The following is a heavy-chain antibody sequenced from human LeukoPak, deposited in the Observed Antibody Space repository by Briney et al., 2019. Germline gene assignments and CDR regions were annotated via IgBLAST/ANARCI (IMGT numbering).Heavy chain of an antibody. D-gene: IGHD2-15*01. CDR1: GFTLSKDD. J-gene: IGHJ2*01. Sequence: GGSLRLSCAASGFTLSKDDFHWARQAPGKGLEWVAPIGVTGYTYYADSVKGRFTTSREDAANSLYLQMRSLGAGDTALCYCTNDFCGSRAGCAGGSYYDFWGRGALVTVSS. V-gene: IGHV3-13*01. CDR2: IGVTGYT. CDR3: TNDFCGSRAGCAGGSYYDF.